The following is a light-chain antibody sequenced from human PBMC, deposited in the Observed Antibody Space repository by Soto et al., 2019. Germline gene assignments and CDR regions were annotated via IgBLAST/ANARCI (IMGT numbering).Light chain of an antibody. CDR2: DAS. V-gene: IGKV1-5*01. Sequence: DIQMTQSPSTLSASVGDRVTITCRASQSISSWLAWYQQKPGKAPKLLIYDASSLESGVPSRFSGSGSGTEFTLTISSLQPDDFATYYCQQYNSYWWTFGQGTKLDIK. CDR3: QQYNSYWWT. CDR1: QSISSW. J-gene: IGKJ1*01.